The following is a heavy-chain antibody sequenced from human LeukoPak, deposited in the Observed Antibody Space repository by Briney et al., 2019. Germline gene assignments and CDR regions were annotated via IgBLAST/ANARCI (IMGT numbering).Heavy chain of an antibody. Sequence: SETLSLTCAVSGGSISNTGYYWGWIRQTPGKGLEWIGSIYYSGSPYYNPSLKSRVTISVDTSKIQFSLKFTSVTAADTAVYYCATQGSSGWYQGFDYWGQGTLVTVSS. J-gene: IGHJ4*02. CDR3: ATQGSSGWYQGFDY. CDR1: GGSISNTGYY. CDR2: IYYSGSP. D-gene: IGHD6-19*01. V-gene: IGHV4-39*01.